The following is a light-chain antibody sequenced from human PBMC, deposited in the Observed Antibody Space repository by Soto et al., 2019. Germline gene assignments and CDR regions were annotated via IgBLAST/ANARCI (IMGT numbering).Light chain of an antibody. CDR3: GTWDSSLSGGV. CDR2: DNN. V-gene: IGLV1-51*01. J-gene: IGLJ1*01. Sequence: QSVLTQPPSVSAAPGQRVTISCSGSSSNIGSNLVSWYQQLPGTAPKLLIYDNNKRASGIHDRFSGSKSGTSATLGITGLQTGDEADYYCGTWDSSLSGGVFGTGTKVTV. CDR1: SSNIGSNL.